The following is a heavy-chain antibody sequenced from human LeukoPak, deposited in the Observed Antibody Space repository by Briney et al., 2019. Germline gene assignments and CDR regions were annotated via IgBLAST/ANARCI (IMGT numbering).Heavy chain of an antibody. D-gene: IGHD6-6*01. CDR1: GGSISSYY. Sequence: SETLSLTCTVSGGSISSYYWSWIRQPAGKGLEWIGRIYTSGSTNYNPSLKSRVTMSVDTSKNQFSLKLSSVTAADTAVYYCARGSQYSTYYYYYYMDVWGKGTTVTVSS. V-gene: IGHV4-4*07. J-gene: IGHJ6*03. CDR2: IYTSGST. CDR3: ARGSQYSTYYYYYYMDV.